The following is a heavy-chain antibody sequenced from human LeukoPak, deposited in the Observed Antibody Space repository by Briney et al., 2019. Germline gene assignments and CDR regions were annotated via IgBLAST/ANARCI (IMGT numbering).Heavy chain of an antibody. Sequence: PSGTLSLTCAVSGGSISSSNWWSWVRQPPGKGLEWIGEIYHSGSTNYNPSLKSRVTISVDTSKNQFSLKLSSVTAADTAVYYCARVGGRGGSSSHFPFDYWGQGTLVTVSS. CDR1: GGSISSSNW. V-gene: IGHV4-4*02. CDR2: IYHSGST. J-gene: IGHJ4*02. CDR3: ARVGGRGGSSSHFPFDY. D-gene: IGHD3-16*01.